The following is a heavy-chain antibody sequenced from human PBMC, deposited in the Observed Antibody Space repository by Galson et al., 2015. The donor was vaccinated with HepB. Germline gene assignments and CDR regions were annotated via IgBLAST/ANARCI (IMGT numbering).Heavy chain of an antibody. CDR1: GFIFSSSA. CDR3: AKVQTSLWFGELNYYYGMDV. J-gene: IGHJ6*02. V-gene: IGHV3-23*01. D-gene: IGHD3-10*01. CDR2: ISGSGGST. Sequence: SLRLSCAASGFIFSSSAMSWVRQAPGKGLEWVSVISGSGGSTYYADSVKGRFTISRDNSKNTLYLQMNSLRAEDTAVYYCAKVQTSLWFGELNYYYGMDVWGQGTTVTVSS.